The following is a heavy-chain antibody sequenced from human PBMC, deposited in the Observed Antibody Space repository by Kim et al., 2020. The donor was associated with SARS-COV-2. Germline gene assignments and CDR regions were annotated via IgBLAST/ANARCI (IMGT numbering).Heavy chain of an antibody. CDR3: ARLLTPIEQWLGTYYFDY. CDR2: IYPGDSDT. D-gene: IGHD6-19*01. V-gene: IGHV5-51*01. CDR1: GYRFTSYF. J-gene: IGHJ4*02. Sequence: GESLQISCKGSGYRFTSYFIGWVRQMPGKGLAWMGIIYPGDSDTRYSPSFQGQVTISADKSISTAYLQWSSLKASDTAMYYCARLLTPIEQWLGTYYFDYWGQGTLVTVSS.